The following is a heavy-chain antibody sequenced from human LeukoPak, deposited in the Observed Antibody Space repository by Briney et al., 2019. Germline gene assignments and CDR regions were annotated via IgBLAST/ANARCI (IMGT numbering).Heavy chain of an antibody. J-gene: IGHJ5*02. V-gene: IGHV3-23*01. CDR3: AKAQTDYYARSVHAYP. D-gene: IGHD3-22*01. CDR2: ICGRGGST. CDR1: GFTFSSDA. Sequence: GGSLRVSCAACGFTFSSDAMSWGRQAPGKGLEWVSAICGRGGSTYYVDSVKGGFTISRENSKNTLYLQINSPRAEHTAVHYCAKAQTDYYARSVHAYPCGHGTPVTVSS.